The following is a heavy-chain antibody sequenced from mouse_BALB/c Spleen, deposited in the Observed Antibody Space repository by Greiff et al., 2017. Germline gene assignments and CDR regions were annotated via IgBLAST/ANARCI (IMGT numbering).Heavy chain of an antibody. Sequence: EVKLMESGAELVRSGASVKLSCTASGFNIKDYYMHWVKQRPEQGLEWIGWIDPENGDTEYAPKFQGKATMTADTSSNTAYLQLSSLTSEDTAVYYCNAKPYYGKRYAMDYWGQGTSVTVSS. V-gene: IGHV14-4*02. D-gene: IGHD2-10*01. CDR1: GFNIKDYY. CDR3: NAKPYYGKRYAMDY. CDR2: IDPENGDT. J-gene: IGHJ4*01.